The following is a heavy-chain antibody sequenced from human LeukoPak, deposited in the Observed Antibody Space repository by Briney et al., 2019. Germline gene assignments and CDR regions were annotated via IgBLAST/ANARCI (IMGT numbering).Heavy chain of an antibody. CDR3: ARAHVDIVATIGFDY. CDR1: GFTVSSNY. J-gene: IGHJ4*02. D-gene: IGHD5-12*01. V-gene: IGHV3-53*01. Sequence: GGSLRLSCAASGFTVSSNYMSWVRQAPGKGLEWVSVIYSGGSTYYADSVKGRFTISRDNSKNTLYLQMNSLRAEDTAVYYCARAHVDIVATIGFDYWGQGTLVTVSS. CDR2: IYSGGST.